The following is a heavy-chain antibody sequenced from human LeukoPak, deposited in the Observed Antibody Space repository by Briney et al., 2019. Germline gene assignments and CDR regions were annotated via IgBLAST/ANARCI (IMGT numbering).Heavy chain of an antibody. D-gene: IGHD2-2*01. CDR2: ISYDGSNK. CDR1: GFTFSSYG. CDR3: AKGVSTTRTYNWFDP. Sequence: GRSLRLSCAASGFTFSSYGMHWVRQAPGKGLEWVAVISYDGSNKYYADSVKGRFTISRDNSKNTLYLQMNSLRAEDTAVYYYAKGVSTTRTYNWFDPWGQGTLVTVSS. J-gene: IGHJ5*02. V-gene: IGHV3-30*18.